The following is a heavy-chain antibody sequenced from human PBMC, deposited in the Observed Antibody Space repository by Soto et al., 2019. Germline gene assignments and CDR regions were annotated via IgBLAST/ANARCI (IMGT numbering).Heavy chain of an antibody. J-gene: IGHJ5*02. CDR1: GFTFNAYA. CDR3: ARVASAYITPVDP. CDR2: IGGSGGNR. D-gene: IGHD2-15*01. Sequence: EVQLLESGGGLVLPGGSLRLSCAASGFTFNAYAMTWVRQAPGKGLEWVSAIGGSGGNRYYAASVKGRFTISRDNSKDALVRQMTSLGVEDTAGYYCARVASAYITPVDPWGQGILVTVSS. V-gene: IGHV3-23*01.